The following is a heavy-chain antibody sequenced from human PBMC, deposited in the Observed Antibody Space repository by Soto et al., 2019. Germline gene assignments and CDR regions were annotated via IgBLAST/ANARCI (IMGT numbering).Heavy chain of an antibody. CDR3: AKGVTSLPHYGMDV. J-gene: IGHJ6*02. CDR2: ISGSGGST. D-gene: IGHD4-4*01. CDR1: GFTFSSYA. V-gene: IGHV3-23*01. Sequence: PGGSLRLSCAASGFTFSSYAMSWVRQAPGKGLEWVSAISGSGGSTYYADSVKGRFTISRDNSKNTLYLQMNSLRAEDTAVYYCAKGVTSLPHYGMDVWGQGTTVTVSS.